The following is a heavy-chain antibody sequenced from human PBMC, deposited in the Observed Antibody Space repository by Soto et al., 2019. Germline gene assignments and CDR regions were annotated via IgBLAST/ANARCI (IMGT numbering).Heavy chain of an antibody. CDR2: ISYSGGT. CDR3: ATGGGRFNYGMDV. Sequence: SETLSLTCTVSGGSISSDSYYWGWIRQSPEKGLEWIASISYSGGTYYNPTLKSRLIISVDTSKSQLSLKLSSVTPADTAVYYCATGGGRFNYGMDVWGQGTTVTVSS. J-gene: IGHJ6*02. CDR1: GGSISSDSYY. V-gene: IGHV4-39*07. D-gene: IGHD3-10*01.